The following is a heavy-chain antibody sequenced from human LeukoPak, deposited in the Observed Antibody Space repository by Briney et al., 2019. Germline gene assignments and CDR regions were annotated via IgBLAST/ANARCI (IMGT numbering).Heavy chain of an antibody. CDR3: AREPRDYTMNYFDY. J-gene: IGHJ4*02. Sequence: GGSLRLSCAASGFTFSDHYMGWIRQAPGKGLEWVSYISSSGSTIYYADSVKGRFTISRDNAKNSLYLQMNSLTAEDTAVYYCAREPRDYTMNYFDYWGQGTLVTVS. D-gene: IGHD4-11*01. CDR2: ISSSGSTI. V-gene: IGHV3-11*04. CDR1: GFTFSDHY.